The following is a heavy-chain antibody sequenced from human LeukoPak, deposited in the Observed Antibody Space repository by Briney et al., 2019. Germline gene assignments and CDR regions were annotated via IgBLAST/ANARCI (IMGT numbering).Heavy chain of an antibody. V-gene: IGHV3-23*01. Sequence: GVCLRLSCAASGFTFSSYAMSWVRQAPGRGLEWGSAISGSGGSTYYADSVKSRFTISRDNSKNTLYLQMNSLRAEYTAVYYCAKDRWFGEFEDYWGQGTLVTVSS. CDR1: GFTFSSYA. D-gene: IGHD3-10*01. CDR3: AKDRWFGEFEDY. J-gene: IGHJ4*02. CDR2: ISGSGGST.